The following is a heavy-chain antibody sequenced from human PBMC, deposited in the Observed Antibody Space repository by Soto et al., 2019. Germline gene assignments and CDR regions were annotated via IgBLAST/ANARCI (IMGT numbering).Heavy chain of an antibody. CDR1: GGTFSSYA. Sequence: QVQLVQSGAEVTKPGSSVKVSCKASGGTFSSYAISWVRQAPGQGLEWMGGIIPIFGTANYAQKFQGRVTITADESTSTAYMELSSLRSEDTAVYYCASALVPTADGELWYGEHFDYWGQGTLVTVSS. J-gene: IGHJ4*02. V-gene: IGHV1-69*12. CDR3: ASALVPTADGELWYGEHFDY. D-gene: IGHD2-2*01. CDR2: IIPIFGTA.